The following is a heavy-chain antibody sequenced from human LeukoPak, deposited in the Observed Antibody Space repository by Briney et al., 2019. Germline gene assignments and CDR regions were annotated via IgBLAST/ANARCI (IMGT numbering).Heavy chain of an antibody. V-gene: IGHV4-34*01. CDR2: INHSGST. Sequence: SETLSLTCAVYGGSFSGYYWSWIRQLPGKGLEWIGEINHSGSTNYNPSLKSRVTISVDTSKNQFSLKLSSVTAADTAVYYCARDTGYSSSWYSYYYYGMDVWGQGTTVTVS. D-gene: IGHD6-13*01. CDR3: ARDTGYSSSWYSYYYYGMDV. J-gene: IGHJ6*02. CDR1: GGSFSGYY.